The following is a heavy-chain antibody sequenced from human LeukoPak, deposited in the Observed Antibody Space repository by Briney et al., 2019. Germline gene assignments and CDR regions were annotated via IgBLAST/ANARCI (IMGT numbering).Heavy chain of an antibody. V-gene: IGHV4-4*07. D-gene: IGHD3-9*01. CDR2: IYISGST. CDR3: AREYYDILTDYYTDAFDI. CDR1: GGSISSYY. J-gene: IGHJ3*02. Sequence: SETLSLTCTVSGGSISSYYWSWIRQPAGKGLEWIGRIYISGSTNYNPSLKSRVTMSVDTSKNQFSLKLSSVTAADTAVYYCAREYYDILTDYYTDAFDIWGQGTMVTVSS.